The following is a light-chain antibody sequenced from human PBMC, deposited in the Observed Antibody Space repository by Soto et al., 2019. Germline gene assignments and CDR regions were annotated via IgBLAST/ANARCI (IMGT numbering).Light chain of an antibody. J-gene: IGLJ1*01. CDR3: SSYTSSSTYV. Sequence: QSVLTQPASVSGSPGQWITISCTGTSSDVGGYNYVSWYQQRPGKAPKLMIYDVSNRPSGVSNRFSGSKSVNTASLTISGLQAEDEADYYCSSYTSSSTYVFGTGTKVTVL. CDR1: SSDVGGYNY. CDR2: DVS. V-gene: IGLV2-14*01.